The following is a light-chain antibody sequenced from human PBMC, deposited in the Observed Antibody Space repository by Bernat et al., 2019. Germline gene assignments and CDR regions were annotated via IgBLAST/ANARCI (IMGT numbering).Light chain of an antibody. CDR2: DAS. CDR3: QQYDNHPSWT. J-gene: IGKJ1*01. V-gene: IGKV1-33*01. Sequence: DIQMTQSPSSLSASVGDRVTITCQASQDISNYLNWYQQKPGKAPKLLIYDASNLETGVPSRFSGSGSETDFTFTISSLQPEDIATYYCQQYDNHPSWTFGRGTKVEIK. CDR1: QDISNY.